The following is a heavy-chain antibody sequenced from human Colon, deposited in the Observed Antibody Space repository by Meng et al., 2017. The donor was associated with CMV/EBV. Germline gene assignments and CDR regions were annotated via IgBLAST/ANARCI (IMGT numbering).Heavy chain of an antibody. Sequence: GGSLRLSCAASGFTFSSYSMNWVRQAPGKGLEWVSSISSSSSNIYYADSVKGRFTISRDNAKNSLYLQMNSQRAEDTAVYYCAGKGWFNYYYYGMDVWGQGTTVTVSS. CDR2: ISSSSSNI. V-gene: IGHV3-21*01. J-gene: IGHJ6*02. CDR1: GFTFSSYS. CDR3: AGKGWFNYYYYGMDV. D-gene: IGHD3-10*01.